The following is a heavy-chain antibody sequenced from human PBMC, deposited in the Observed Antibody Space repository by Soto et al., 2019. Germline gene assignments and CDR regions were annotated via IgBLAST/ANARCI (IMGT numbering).Heavy chain of an antibody. CDR3: ARDLLHYDFWSGYSDYFYYGMDV. CDR1: GFTFSSYE. Sequence: PGGSLRLSCSASGFTFSSYEMNWVRQAPGKGLEWVSYISDSGRTIYYADSVKGRFTVSRDDAQNSVYLQMDSLRAEDTAVYYCARDLLHYDFWSGYSDYFYYGMDVWGPGTTVTVSS. D-gene: IGHD3-3*01. V-gene: IGHV3-48*03. CDR2: ISDSGRTI. J-gene: IGHJ6*02.